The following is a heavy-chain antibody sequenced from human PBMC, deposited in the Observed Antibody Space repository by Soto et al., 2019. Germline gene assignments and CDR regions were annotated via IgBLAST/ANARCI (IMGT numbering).Heavy chain of an antibody. CDR3: AKVLLTYTSGWYHPHFDY. J-gene: IGHJ4*02. D-gene: IGHD6-19*01. Sequence: PWWPLRLSFASSGFTFSSYVMHWVRQAPGKGLEWVAVVSNDGSNKDYADSVKGRFTISRDNSKNTLYLQMNSLRAEDTAVYYCAKVLLTYTSGWYHPHFDYWGQGTLVTVSS. CDR2: VSNDGSNK. V-gene: IGHV3-30*18. CDR1: GFTFSSYV.